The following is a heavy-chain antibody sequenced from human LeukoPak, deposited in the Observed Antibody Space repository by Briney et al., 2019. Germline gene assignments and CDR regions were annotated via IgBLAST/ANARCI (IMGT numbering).Heavy chain of an antibody. CDR1: GGTFSSYA. CDR3: ARGIPYYGSGSYFWDY. J-gene: IGHJ4*02. CDR2: IIPILGIA. V-gene: IGHV1-69*04. D-gene: IGHD3-10*01. Sequence: RASVKVSCKASGGTFSSYAISWVRQAPGQGLEWMGRIIPILGIANYAQKFQGRVTITADKSTSTAYMELSSLRSEDTAVYYCARGIPYYGSGSYFWDYWGQGTLVAVSS.